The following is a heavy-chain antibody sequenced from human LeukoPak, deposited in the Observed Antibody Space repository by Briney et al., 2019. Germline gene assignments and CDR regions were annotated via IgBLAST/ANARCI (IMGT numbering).Heavy chain of an antibody. CDR2: IISSGTTI. D-gene: IGHD2-21*01. V-gene: IGHV3-11*04. Sequence: PGGSLRLSCAASGFTFSDYYMSWIRQAPGKGLEWVSQIISSGTTIYQADSVKGRFIISRDNAKNSLYLQMNSLRAEDTSVYFCARLSYWVFEIWGQGAMVTVSS. CDR3: ARLSYWVFEI. J-gene: IGHJ3*02. CDR1: GFTFSDYY.